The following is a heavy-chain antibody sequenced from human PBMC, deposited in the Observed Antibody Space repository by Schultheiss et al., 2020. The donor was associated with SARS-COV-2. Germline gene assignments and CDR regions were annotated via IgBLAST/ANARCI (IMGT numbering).Heavy chain of an antibody. V-gene: IGHV4-34*01. D-gene: IGHD2-15*01. J-gene: IGHJ6*02. Sequence: SETLSLTCAVYGGSFSGYYWSWIRQPPGKGLEWIGEINHSGSTNYNPSLKSRVTISVDTSKNQFSLTLRSVTAADTAMYYCARGGCSGGSCYYGMDVWGQGTTVTVSS. CDR2: INHSGST. CDR3: ARGGCSGGSCYYGMDV. CDR1: GGSFSGYY.